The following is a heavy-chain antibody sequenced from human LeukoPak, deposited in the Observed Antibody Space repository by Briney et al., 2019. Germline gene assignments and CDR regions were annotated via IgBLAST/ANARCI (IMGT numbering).Heavy chain of an antibody. D-gene: IGHD3-10*01. CDR2: IIPIFGTA. J-gene: IGHJ4*02. V-gene: IGHV1-69*13. CDR1: GGTFSSYA. Sequence: SVKVSCKASGGTFSSYAISWVRQAPGQGLEWMGGIIPIFGTANYAQKFQGRVTITADESTSTAYMELSSLRSEDTAVYYCAREVEFEYYGSGSGYYFDYWGQGTLVTVSS. CDR3: AREVEFEYYGSGSGYYFDY.